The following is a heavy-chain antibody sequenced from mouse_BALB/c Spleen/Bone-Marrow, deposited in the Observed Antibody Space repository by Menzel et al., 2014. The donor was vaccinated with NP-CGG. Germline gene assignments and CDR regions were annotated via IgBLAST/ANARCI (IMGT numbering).Heavy chain of an antibody. D-gene: IGHD2-4*01. J-gene: IGHJ2*01. CDR2: IDPANGNT. CDR1: GFNIKDTY. CDR3: ALYYDYDVGC. V-gene: IGHV14-3*02. Sequence: EVKLQESGAELVKPGASVKLSCTAFGFNIKDTYMHWVKQRPEQGLEWIGRIDPANGNTKYDPKFQGKATITADTSSNTAYLQLSSLTSEDTAVYYGALYYDYDVGCWGQGTTLTVSS.